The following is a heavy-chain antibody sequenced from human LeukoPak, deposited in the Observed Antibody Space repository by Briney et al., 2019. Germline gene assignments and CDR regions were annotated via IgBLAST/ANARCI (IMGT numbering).Heavy chain of an antibody. CDR2: INPNSGGP. D-gene: IGHD1-7*01. J-gene: IGHJ4*02. CDR1: GYTFTDYY. Sequence: ASVKVSCKASGYTFTDYYMHWVRQAPGQGLEWMGWINPNSGGPNYAQKFQGRVTMTRDTSISTAYMELSRLRSDDTAVYYCAVGVTGTTPLFDYWGQGTLVTVSS. V-gene: IGHV1-2*02. CDR3: AVGVTGTTPLFDY.